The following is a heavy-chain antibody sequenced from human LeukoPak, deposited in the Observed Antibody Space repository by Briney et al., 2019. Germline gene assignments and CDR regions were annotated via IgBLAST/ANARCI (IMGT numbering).Heavy chain of an antibody. D-gene: IGHD3-3*01. Sequence: GGSLRLSCAASGFTFSSYWMHWVRQAPGKGLEWVAFIRYDGSNKYYADSVKGRFTISRDNSKNTLYLQMNSLRAEDTAVYYCAEDNYDFSDYWGQGTLVTVSS. J-gene: IGHJ4*02. V-gene: IGHV3-30*02. CDR3: AEDNYDFSDY. CDR2: IRYDGSNK. CDR1: GFTFSSYW.